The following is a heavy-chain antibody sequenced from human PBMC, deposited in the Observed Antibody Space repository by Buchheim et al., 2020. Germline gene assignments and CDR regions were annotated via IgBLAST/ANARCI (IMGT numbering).Heavy chain of an antibody. V-gene: IGHV3-23*04. J-gene: IGHJ4*02. Sequence: EVQLVESGGGLVQPGGSLRLSCVASGFTFSSYAMNWVRQAPGKGLEWVSVIRGSDGGTYYAGSVKGRFTISRDNSNNTLYMQMNSLRAEDTAVYYCAKGYRDGYNPLDYWGRGTL. CDR3: AKGYRDGYNPLDY. D-gene: IGHD5-24*01. CDR2: IRGSDGGT. CDR1: GFTFSSYA.